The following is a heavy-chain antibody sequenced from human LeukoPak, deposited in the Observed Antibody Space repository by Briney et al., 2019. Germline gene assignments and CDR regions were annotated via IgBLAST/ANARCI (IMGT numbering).Heavy chain of an antibody. Sequence: GGSLRLSCAASGFTFSSYSMNWVRQAPGKGLEWVSYISSSSSTIYYADSVKGRFTISRDNAKNSLYLQMNSLRDEDTAVYYCASSPCSGGSCYNPNWGQGTPVTVSS. CDR3: ASSPCSGGSCYNPN. D-gene: IGHD2-15*01. CDR2: ISSSSSTI. CDR1: GFTFSSYS. J-gene: IGHJ4*02. V-gene: IGHV3-48*02.